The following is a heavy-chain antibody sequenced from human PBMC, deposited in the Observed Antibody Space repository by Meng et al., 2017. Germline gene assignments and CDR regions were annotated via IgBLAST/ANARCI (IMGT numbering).Heavy chain of an antibody. CDR3: ATTLNYDFWSGFYY. V-gene: IGHV1-3*01. CDR2: INAGNGDT. J-gene: IGHJ4*02. CDR1: GYPFNNYA. Sequence: QVQLVQCGAEVKEPLGASVKISCKASGYPFNNYAMHWVRQAPGQRLEWMGWINAGNGDTKFSQKFQGRVSISRDTSASTAYMELRSLRFEDTAVYYCATTLNYDFWSGFYYWGQGTLVTVSS. D-gene: IGHD3-3*01.